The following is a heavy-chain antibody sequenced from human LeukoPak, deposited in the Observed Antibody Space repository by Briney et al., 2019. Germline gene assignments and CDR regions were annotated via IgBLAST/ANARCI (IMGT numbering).Heavy chain of an antibody. D-gene: IGHD2-15*01. J-gene: IGHJ4*02. Sequence: GGSLRLSCAASGFTFSSCWMTWVRQAPGKGLEWVANIQQDGSEKYYVDSVKGRFTISRDNAKSSLYLQMNSLRAEDTAVYYCARDQVADYWGQGTLVTVSS. V-gene: IGHV3-7*01. CDR3: ARDQVADY. CDR1: GFTFSSCW. CDR2: IQQDGSEK.